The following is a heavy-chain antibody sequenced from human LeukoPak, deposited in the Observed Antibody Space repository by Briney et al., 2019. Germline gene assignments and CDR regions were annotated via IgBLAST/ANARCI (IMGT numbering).Heavy chain of an antibody. V-gene: IGHV3-30-3*01. CDR1: GFTFSSYA. J-gene: IGHJ4*02. CDR2: ISYDGSNK. CDR3: ARDWDPIVGATYLDY. D-gene: IGHD1-26*01. Sequence: PGGSLRLSCAASGFTFSSYAMHWVRQAPGKRLEWVAVISYDGSNKYYADSVKGRFTISRDNSKNTLYLQMNSLRAEDTAVYYCARDWDPIVGATYLDYWGQGTLVTVSS.